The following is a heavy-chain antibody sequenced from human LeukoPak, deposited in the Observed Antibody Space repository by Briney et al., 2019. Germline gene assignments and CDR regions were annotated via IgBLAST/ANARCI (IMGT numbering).Heavy chain of an antibody. CDR3: ARAGGYDFKWEDYFDY. Sequence: GGSLRLSCAASGFTFSSYWMHWVRQAPGKGLVWVSRINSDGSRTSYADSVKGRFTISKDNAKNTLYLQMDSLRAEDTAVYYCARAGGYDFKWEDYFDYWGQGTLVTVSS. J-gene: IGHJ4*02. CDR2: INSDGSRT. D-gene: IGHD5-12*01. CDR1: GFTFSSYW. V-gene: IGHV3-74*01.